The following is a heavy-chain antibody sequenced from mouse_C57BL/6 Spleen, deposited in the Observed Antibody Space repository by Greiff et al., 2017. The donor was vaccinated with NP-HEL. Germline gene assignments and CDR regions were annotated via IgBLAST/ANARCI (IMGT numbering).Heavy chain of an antibody. CDR3: ASRGTYYYAMDY. Sequence: EVQRVESGGGLVKPGGSLKLSCAASGFTFSSYAMSWVRQTPEKRLEWVATISDGGSYTYYPDNVKGRFTISRDNAKNNLYLQMSHLKSEDTAMYYCASRGTYYYAMDYWGQGTSVTVSS. CDR1: GFTFSSYA. CDR2: ISDGGSYT. V-gene: IGHV5-4*01. D-gene: IGHD5-1*01. J-gene: IGHJ4*01.